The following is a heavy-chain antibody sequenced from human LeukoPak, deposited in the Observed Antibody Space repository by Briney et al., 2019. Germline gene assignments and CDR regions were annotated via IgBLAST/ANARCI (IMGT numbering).Heavy chain of an antibody. CDR2: IYTSGST. Sequence: PSEALFLTCTVSGGSISSYYWSWIRQPAGKGLEWIGRIYTSGSTNYNPPLKSRVTMSVDTSKNQFSLKLSSVTAADTAVYYCARDRTRIFDYWGQGTLVTVSS. J-gene: IGHJ4*02. CDR1: GGSISSYY. CDR3: ARDRTRIFDY. V-gene: IGHV4-4*07.